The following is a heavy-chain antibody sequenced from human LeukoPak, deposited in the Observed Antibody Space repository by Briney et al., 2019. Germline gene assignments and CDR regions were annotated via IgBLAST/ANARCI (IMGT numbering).Heavy chain of an antibody. Sequence: SETLSLTCAVSGDSISNFYWSWIRQPPGKGLEWIGYIYYSGSTNYNPSLKSRVTISVDTSKNQFSLRLSSVTAADTAVYYCARVTGYVMEDYFDYWGQGTLVTVSS. V-gene: IGHV4-59*01. D-gene: IGHD6-13*01. CDR1: GDSISNFY. J-gene: IGHJ4*02. CDR3: ARVTGYVMEDYFDY. CDR2: IYYSGST.